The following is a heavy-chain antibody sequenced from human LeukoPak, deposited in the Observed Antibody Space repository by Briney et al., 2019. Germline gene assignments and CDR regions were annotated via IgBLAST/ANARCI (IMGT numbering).Heavy chain of an antibody. V-gene: IGHV3-7*03. CDR3: AKDSAGPDYYFDY. CDR1: GFTFNNYW. Sequence: PGGSLRLSCVGSGFTFNNYWMTWVRQAPGQGLEWVANVNRDESRKNHADSVKGRFTISRDNARNSLYLQMNSLRAEDTAVYYCAKDSAGPDYYFDYWGQGTLVTVSS. D-gene: IGHD3-10*01. CDR2: VNRDESRK. J-gene: IGHJ4*02.